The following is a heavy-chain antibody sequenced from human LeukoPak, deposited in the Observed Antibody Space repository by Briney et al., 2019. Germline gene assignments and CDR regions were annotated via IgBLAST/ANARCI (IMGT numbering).Heavy chain of an antibody. CDR3: ARDDGLGTGGPLGY. J-gene: IGHJ4*02. Sequence: GGTLRLSCAASGFTFSSYAMHWVRQAPGKGLEWVAVISYDGSNKYYADSVKGRFTISRDNSKNTLYLQMNSLRAEDTAVYYCARDDGLGTGGPLGYWGQGTLVTVSS. D-gene: IGHD3-16*01. V-gene: IGHV3-30*04. CDR1: GFTFSSYA. CDR2: ISYDGSNK.